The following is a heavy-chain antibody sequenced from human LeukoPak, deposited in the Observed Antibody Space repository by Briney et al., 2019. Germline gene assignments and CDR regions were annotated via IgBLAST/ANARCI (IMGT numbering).Heavy chain of an antibody. Sequence: GGSLRLPCAASGFTFSRYAMSWVRQAPGKGLEWVSGISGSGGSTYYADSVKGRFTISRDNSRNTLYLQMNNLRAEDTAVYYCAKNPDYYGSGSYYKYFDYWGQGTLVTVSS. CDR1: GFTFSRYA. D-gene: IGHD3-10*01. J-gene: IGHJ4*02. V-gene: IGHV3-23*01. CDR3: AKNPDYYGSGSYYKYFDY. CDR2: ISGSGGST.